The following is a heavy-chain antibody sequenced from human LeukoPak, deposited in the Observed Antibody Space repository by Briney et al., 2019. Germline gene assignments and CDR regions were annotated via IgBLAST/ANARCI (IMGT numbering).Heavy chain of an antibody. Sequence: PSQTLSLTCTVSGGSLSSGSYYWRWLRQPAGTGLEWLGRIYTRWRPNYNPSLKSLVTISVDTSKNQFSLKLSSVTAADTAVYYCARDYYDSSGYPAGAFDIWGQGTMVTVSS. CDR1: GGSLSSGSYY. J-gene: IGHJ3*02. CDR3: ARDYYDSSGYPAGAFDI. CDR2: IYTRWRP. V-gene: IGHV4-61*02. D-gene: IGHD3-22*01.